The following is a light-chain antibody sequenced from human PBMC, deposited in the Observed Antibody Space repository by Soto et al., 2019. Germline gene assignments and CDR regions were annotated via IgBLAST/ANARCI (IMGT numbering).Light chain of an antibody. CDR1: QSIDSY. CDR2: DAS. V-gene: IGKV3-11*01. Sequence: EIVLTQSPATLSLSPGERATLSCRASQSIDSYLAWYQQIPGQAPRLLIYDASNRATGIPARFSGSGSGTDFTLTISSLEPEDFAVYYCQQRLNWPLTFGGGTKVEIQ. CDR3: QQRLNWPLT. J-gene: IGKJ4*01.